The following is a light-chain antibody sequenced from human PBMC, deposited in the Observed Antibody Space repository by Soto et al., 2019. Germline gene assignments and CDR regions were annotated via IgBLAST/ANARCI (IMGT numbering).Light chain of an antibody. V-gene: IGKV1-6*01. CDR1: QGIRND. Sequence: AIQMTPSPSSLSASVGDRVTITCRASQGIRNDLGWYQQKPGKAPKLLIYAASSLQSGVPSRFSGSGSGTDFTLTISSLQTEDFATYYCLQSYGTPWTFGQGTKVDIK. CDR3: LQSYGTPWT. J-gene: IGKJ1*01. CDR2: AAS.